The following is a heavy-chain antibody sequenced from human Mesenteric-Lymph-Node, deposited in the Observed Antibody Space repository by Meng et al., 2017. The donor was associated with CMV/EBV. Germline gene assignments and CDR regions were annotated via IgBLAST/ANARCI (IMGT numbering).Heavy chain of an antibody. V-gene: IGHV3-11*04. J-gene: IGHJ4*02. CDR2: ISSSGTTI. Sequence: GGSLRLSCAASGFTFSDYYMSWIRQAPGKGLEWVSYISSSGTTIYYADSVKGRFTISRDNAQNSLYLKMSSLRAEDTAVYYCARVGWSYYDSSGYPAHWGQGTLVTVSS. CDR3: ARVGWSYYDSSGYPAH. CDR1: GFTFSDYY. D-gene: IGHD3-22*01.